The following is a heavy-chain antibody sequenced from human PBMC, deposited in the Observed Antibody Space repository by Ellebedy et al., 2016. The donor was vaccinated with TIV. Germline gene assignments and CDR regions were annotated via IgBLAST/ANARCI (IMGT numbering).Heavy chain of an antibody. Sequence: SETLSLXXAVYGGSFSGYYWSWIRQPPGKGLEWIGEINHSGSTNYNPSLKSRVTISVDTSKNQFSLKLSSVTAADTAVYYCARGRGTVVTPYYMDVWGKGTTVTVSS. CDR3: ARGRGTVVTPYYMDV. D-gene: IGHD4-23*01. V-gene: IGHV4-34*01. J-gene: IGHJ6*03. CDR2: INHSGST. CDR1: GGSFSGYY.